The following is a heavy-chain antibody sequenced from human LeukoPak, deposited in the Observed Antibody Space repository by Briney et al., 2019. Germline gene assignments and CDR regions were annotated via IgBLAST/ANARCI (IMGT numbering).Heavy chain of an antibody. CDR2: IVVGSGNT. CDR3: ARAWAVAGKQAWYFDY. Sequence: ASVKVSCKASGFTFTSSAVQWVRQARGQRLEWIGWIVVGSGNTSYAQKFQERVTITRDMSTSTAYMELSSLRSDDTAVYYCARAWAVAGKQAWYFDYWGQGTLVTVSS. J-gene: IGHJ4*02. CDR1: GFTFTSSA. V-gene: IGHV1-58*01. D-gene: IGHD6-19*01.